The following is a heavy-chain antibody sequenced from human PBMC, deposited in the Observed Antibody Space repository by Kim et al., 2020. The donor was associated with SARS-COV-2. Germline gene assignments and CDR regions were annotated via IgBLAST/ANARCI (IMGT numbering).Heavy chain of an antibody. D-gene: IGHD3-10*01. CDR2: ISAYNGNT. V-gene: IGHV1-18*04. CDR1: GYTFTSYG. Sequence: ASVKVSCKASGYTFTSYGISWVRQAPGQGLEWMGWISAYNGNTNYAQKLQGRVTMTTDTSTSTAYMELRSLRSDDTAVYYCARGSISGLLWFGELFPYYYYGMDVWGQGTTVTVSS. CDR3: ARGSISGLLWFGELFPYYYYGMDV. J-gene: IGHJ6*02.